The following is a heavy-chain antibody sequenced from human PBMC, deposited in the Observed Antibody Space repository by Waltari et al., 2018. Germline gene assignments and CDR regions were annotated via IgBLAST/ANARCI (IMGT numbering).Heavy chain of an antibody. CDR2: IYTSGST. CDR1: GGSISSYY. J-gene: IGHJ5*02. CDR3: ARGARVREGALRNWFDP. V-gene: IGHV4-59*10. Sequence: QVQLQQWGAGLLKPSETLSLTCAVYGGSISSYYWSWIRQPAGKGLEWIGRIYTSGSTNYNPSLKSRVTMSVDTSKNQFSLKLSSVTAADTAVYYCARGARVREGALRNWFDPWGQGTLVTVSS. D-gene: IGHD1-26*01.